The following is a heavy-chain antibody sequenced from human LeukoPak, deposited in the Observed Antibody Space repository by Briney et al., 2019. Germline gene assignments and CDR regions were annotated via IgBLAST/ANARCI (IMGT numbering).Heavy chain of an antibody. CDR1: GLTFSSYS. CDR2: ISSSSYI. J-gene: IGHJ4*02. CDR3: ARGPSGY. D-gene: IGHD1-26*01. V-gene: IGHV3-21*01. Sequence: GGSLRLSCAASGLTFSSYSMNWVRQAPGKGLEWVSSISSSSYIYYADSVKGRFTISRDNAKNSLYLQMNSLRAEDTAVYYCARGPSGYWGQGTLVTVSS.